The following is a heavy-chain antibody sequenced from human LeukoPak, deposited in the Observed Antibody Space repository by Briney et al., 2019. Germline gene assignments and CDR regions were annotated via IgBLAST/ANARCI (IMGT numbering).Heavy chain of an antibody. Sequence: ASVKVSCKVSGYTLTELSMHWVRQAPGKGLEWMGWMNPNSGNTGYAQKFQGRVTITRNTSISTAYMELSSLRSEDTAVYYCARSGGTGTGPDYWGQGTLVTVSS. V-gene: IGHV1-8*03. D-gene: IGHD1-1*01. CDR3: ARSGGTGTGPDY. CDR1: GYTLTELS. J-gene: IGHJ4*02. CDR2: MNPNSGNT.